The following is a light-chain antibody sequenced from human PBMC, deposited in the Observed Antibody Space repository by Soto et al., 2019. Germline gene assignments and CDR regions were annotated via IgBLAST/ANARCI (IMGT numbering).Light chain of an antibody. CDR2: DAS. CDR3: QQYGSSLT. CDR1: QSVSSY. J-gene: IGKJ5*01. V-gene: IGKV3-11*01. Sequence: EIVLTQSPATLSLSPGERATLSCRASQSVSSYLAWYQQKPGQAPRLLIYDASNRATGIPARFSGSGSGTEFTLTISSLQSEDFGVYYCQQYGSSLTFGQGTRLEIK.